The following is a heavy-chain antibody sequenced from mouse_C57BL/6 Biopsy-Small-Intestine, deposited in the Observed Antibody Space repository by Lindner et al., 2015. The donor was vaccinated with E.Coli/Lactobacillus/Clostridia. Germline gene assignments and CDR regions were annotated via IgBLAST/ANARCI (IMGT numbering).Heavy chain of an antibody. V-gene: IGHV1-7*01. CDR3: AKGYYGSSPRFAY. J-gene: IGHJ3*01. Sequence: VQLQESGAELAKPGASVKLSCKASGYTFTSYWMHWVKQRPRQGLEWIGYINPSSGYTKYNQKFKDKATLTADKSSSTAYMQLSSLTYEDSAVYYCAKGYYGSSPRFAYWGQGTLVTVSA. CDR1: GYTFTSYW. D-gene: IGHD1-1*01. CDR2: INPSSGYT.